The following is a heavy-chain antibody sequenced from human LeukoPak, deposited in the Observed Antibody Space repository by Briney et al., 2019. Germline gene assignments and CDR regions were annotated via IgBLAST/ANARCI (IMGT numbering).Heavy chain of an antibody. CDR3: ARTGGQQLADFDY. Sequence: SETLSLTCTGSGGSISSYYWSWIRQPPGKGLEWMGYIYYSGSTNYNPSLKSRVTISVDTSKNQFSLKLSSVTAADTAVYYCARTGGQQLADFDYWGQGTLVTVSS. CDR1: GGSISSYY. J-gene: IGHJ4*02. CDR2: IYYSGST. D-gene: IGHD6-6*01. V-gene: IGHV4-59*01.